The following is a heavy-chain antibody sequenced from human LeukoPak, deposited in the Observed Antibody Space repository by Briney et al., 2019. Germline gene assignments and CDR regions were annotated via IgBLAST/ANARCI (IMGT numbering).Heavy chain of an antibody. CDR1: GFTFSSYA. V-gene: IGHV3-23*01. J-gene: IGHJ6*02. Sequence: PGGSLRLSCAASGFTFSSYAMSWVRQAPGKGLEWVSSISGSGVGTYYADSVKGRFTISRDSSKNTLYLQMNSLRAEDTAVYYCAKNTGPIYYYSGMGVWGQGTTVTVSS. CDR2: ISGSGVGT. D-gene: IGHD5-18*01. CDR3: AKNTGPIYYYSGMGV.